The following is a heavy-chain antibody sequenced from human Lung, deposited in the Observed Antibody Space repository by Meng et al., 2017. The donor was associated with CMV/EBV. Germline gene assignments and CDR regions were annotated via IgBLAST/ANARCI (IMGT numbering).Heavy chain of an antibody. D-gene: IGHD4-23*01. J-gene: IGHJ4*02. CDR2: IKSKFDGETT. CDR3: TTDRPRSGGKTHDY. Sequence: EVQLVESXXGLVKXGGSLRLSXSGAGSGFIFSNLWINWVRQAPGKGLEWVGRIKSKFDGETTDYAAPVKGRFTISRDDSRNTLYLYMNSLKTEDTAVYYCTTDRPRSGGKTHDYWGQVTLVTVSS. V-gene: IGHV3-15*01. CDR1: GFIFSNLW.